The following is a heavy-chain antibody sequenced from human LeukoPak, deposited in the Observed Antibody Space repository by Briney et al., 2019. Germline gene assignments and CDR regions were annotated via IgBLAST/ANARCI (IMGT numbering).Heavy chain of an antibody. CDR3: ARRAAPPLYYYGSGSYYPTPFDY. V-gene: IGHV4-34*01. J-gene: IGHJ4*02. Sequence: SSETLSLTCAVYGGSFSGYYWSWIRQPPGKGLEWHGEINHSASTNYNPSLKSRVTISVDTSKNQFSLKLSSVTAADTAVYYCARRAAPPLYYYGSGSYYPTPFDYWGQGTLVTVSS. CDR2: INHSAST. CDR1: GGSFSGYY. D-gene: IGHD3-10*01.